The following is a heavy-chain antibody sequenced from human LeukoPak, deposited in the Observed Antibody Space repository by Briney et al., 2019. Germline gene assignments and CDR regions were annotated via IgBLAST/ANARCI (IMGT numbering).Heavy chain of an antibody. J-gene: IGHJ5*02. D-gene: IGHD3-10*01. CDR3: ARGCIPMVRERSNWFHP. V-gene: IGHV4-34*01. CDR2: INHSGST. Sequence: PSETLSLTCAVYGGSFSGYYWSWIRQPPGKGLEWIGEINHSGSTNYNPSLKSRVTISVDTSKNQFSLKLSSVTAAHTAVYYCARGCIPMVRERSNWFHPWGQGTLVTVSS. CDR1: GGSFSGYY.